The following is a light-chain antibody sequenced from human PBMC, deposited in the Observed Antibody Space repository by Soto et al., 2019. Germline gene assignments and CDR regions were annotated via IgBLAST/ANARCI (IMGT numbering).Light chain of an antibody. CDR3: SSYTTSNTRQIV. J-gene: IGLJ1*01. CDR1: SSDVGGYNY. Sequence: QSVLTQPASVSGSSGQSINISCTGTSSDVGGYNYVSWYQHHPGKAPKLIIYDVSNRPSGVSNPFSGSKSGNTASLTISGLQPEDEADYYCSSYTTSNTRQIVFGTGTKVTVL. CDR2: DVS. V-gene: IGLV2-14*03.